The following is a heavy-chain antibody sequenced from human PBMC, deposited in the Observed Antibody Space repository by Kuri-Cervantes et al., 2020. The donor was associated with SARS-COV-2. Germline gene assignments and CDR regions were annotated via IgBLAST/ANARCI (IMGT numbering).Heavy chain of an antibody. D-gene: IGHD6-19*01. Sequence: GGSLRLSCAASGFTVSSNYMSWVRQAPGKGLEWVSVIYGGGSTYYADSVKGRFTISRDNAKNSLYLQMNSLRAEDTALYYCARGGYSSGWFAYYFDYWGQGTLVTVSS. V-gene: IGHV3-53*01. CDR3: ARGGYSSGWFAYYFDY. CDR2: IYGGGST. J-gene: IGHJ4*02. CDR1: GFTVSSNY.